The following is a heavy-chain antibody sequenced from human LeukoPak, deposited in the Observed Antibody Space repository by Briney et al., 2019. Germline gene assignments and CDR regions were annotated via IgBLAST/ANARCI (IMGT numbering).Heavy chain of an antibody. J-gene: IGHJ4*02. D-gene: IGHD4-17*01. CDR1: GGSFSGYY. Sequence: PSETLSLTCAVYGGSFSGYYWSWIRQPPGKGLEWIGYIYTSGSTNYNPSLKSRVTISVNTSKNQFSLKLSSVTAADTAVYYCARHADAVTTPFDYWGQGTLVTVSS. CDR2: IYTSGST. CDR3: ARHADAVTTPFDY. V-gene: IGHV4-4*09.